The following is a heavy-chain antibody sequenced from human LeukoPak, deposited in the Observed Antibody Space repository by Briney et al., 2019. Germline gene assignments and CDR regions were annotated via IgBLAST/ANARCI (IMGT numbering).Heavy chain of an antibody. V-gene: IGHV4-59*01. CDR2: SYYSGNT. J-gene: IGHJ3*02. D-gene: IGHD7-27*01. CDR3: ARSNWGFNDAFDI. CDR1: GGSISSYY. Sequence: SETLSLTCTVSGGSISSYYWSWIRQPPGKGLEWIAYSYYSGNTNYNPSLKSRVTTSVDMSKNQFSLKLSSVIAADTAVYYCARSNWGFNDAFDIWGQGTMVTVSS.